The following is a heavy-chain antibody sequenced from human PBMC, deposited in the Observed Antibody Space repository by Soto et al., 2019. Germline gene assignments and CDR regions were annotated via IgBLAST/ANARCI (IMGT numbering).Heavy chain of an antibody. D-gene: IGHD3-10*01. CDR3: AKRSSSNLRDPLDD. CDR1: GFTFRNYA. J-gene: IGHJ4*02. Sequence: GGSLRLSCVASGFTFRNYAMAWVRQAPGKGLEWVGVISASAGSAYYGNSVKGRFTISRDNFRDTVYLQMNDLRVEDTARYYCAKRSSSNLRDPLDDWGQGILVTVSS. V-gene: IGHV3-23*01. CDR2: ISASAGSA.